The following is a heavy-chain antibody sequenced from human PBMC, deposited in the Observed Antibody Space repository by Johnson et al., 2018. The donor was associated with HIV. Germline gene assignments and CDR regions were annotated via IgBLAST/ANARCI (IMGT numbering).Heavy chain of an antibody. J-gene: IGHJ3*02. CDR3: AREGDGYNYDAFDI. CDR1: GFTFSSYA. Sequence: VQLVESGGGVVQPGRSLRLSCAASGFTFSSYAMHWVRQAPGKGLEWVAVISYDGSNKYYADSVKGRFTISRDNSKNTLYLQMNSLRAEDTAVYYCAREGDGYNYDAFDIWGQGTMVTVSS. V-gene: IGHV3-30-3*01. D-gene: IGHD5-24*01. CDR2: ISYDGSNK.